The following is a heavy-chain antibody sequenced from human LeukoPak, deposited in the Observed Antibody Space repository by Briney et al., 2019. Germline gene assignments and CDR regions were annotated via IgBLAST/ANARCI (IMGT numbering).Heavy chain of an antibody. CDR2: INHSGST. CDR1: GGSFSGCY. V-gene: IGHV4-34*01. D-gene: IGHD1-26*01. J-gene: IGHJ4*02. Sequence: SETLSLTCAVYGGSFSGCYWSWIRQPPGKGLEWIGEINHSGSTNYNPPLKSRVTISVDTSKNQFSLKLSSVTAADTAVYYCARTSARGSYSIDYWGQGTLVTVSS. CDR3: ARTSARGSYSIDY.